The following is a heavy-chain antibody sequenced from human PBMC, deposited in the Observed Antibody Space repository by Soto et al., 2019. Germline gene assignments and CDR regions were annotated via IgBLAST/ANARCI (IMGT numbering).Heavy chain of an antibody. CDR2: VYYSGTT. CDR1: NGSISTYY. D-gene: IGHD6-13*01. J-gene: IGHJ4*02. V-gene: IGHV4-59*01. Sequence: PSETLSLTCTVSNGSISTYYWSWVRQAPGKGLEWISYVYYSGTTSFFPSYNPSLRSRVTISEDTSKNQFSLKLLSVTTADTAVYFCAAGEASSRNLAPYYLDFWGQGTLVTVSS. CDR3: AAGEASSRNLAPYYLDF.